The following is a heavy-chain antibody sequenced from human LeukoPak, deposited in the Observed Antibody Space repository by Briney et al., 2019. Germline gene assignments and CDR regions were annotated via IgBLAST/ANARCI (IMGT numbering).Heavy chain of an antibody. V-gene: IGHV3-30*18. J-gene: IGHJ4*02. D-gene: IGHD4-23*01. Sequence: PGGSPRLSCAASGFTFSNYGLHWVRQAPGKGLEWVAVVSYDGRNKYYADSVKGRFTISRDNSKNTMDLQMNSLRAEETAVYYCAKDKDYAGHGYSYLDYWGQGTLVTVSS. CDR2: VSYDGRNK. CDR1: GFTFSNYG. CDR3: AKDKDYAGHGYSYLDY.